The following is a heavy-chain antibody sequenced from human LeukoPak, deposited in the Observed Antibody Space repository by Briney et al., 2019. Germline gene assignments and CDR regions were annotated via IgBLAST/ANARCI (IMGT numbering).Heavy chain of an antibody. V-gene: IGHV1-18*01. CDR2: ISVDNGNS. J-gene: IGHJ4*02. CDR1: AYTFTNYG. Sequence: ASVKVSCKASAYTFTNYGISWVRQAPGQGLEWMGWISVDNGNSNCAQKLQGRVTMTTDTSTSTAYMELGSLSSDDPAMYYWARGRSWPPYSLDFWGQGTLVTVSS. CDR3: ARGRSWPPYSLDF. D-gene: IGHD2-15*01.